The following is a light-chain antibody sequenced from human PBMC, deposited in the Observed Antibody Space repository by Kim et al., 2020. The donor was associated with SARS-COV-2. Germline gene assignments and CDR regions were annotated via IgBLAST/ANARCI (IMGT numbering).Light chain of an antibody. J-gene: IGKJ4*01. CDR2: GAT. V-gene: IGKV3-20*01. Sequence: PGERATLSGRDSQSVTSSYLAWYRKTAAQARRLLNCGATSRTTGIPNVFGGSGSRTDIPLTTSRLEPEDFAVSYYQQYGSSRTFGRGTKVDIK. CDR1: QSVTSSY. CDR3: QQYGSSRT.